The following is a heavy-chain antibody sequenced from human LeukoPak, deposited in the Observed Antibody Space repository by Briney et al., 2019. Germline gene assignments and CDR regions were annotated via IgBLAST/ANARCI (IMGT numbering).Heavy chain of an antibody. Sequence: SVKVSCKTSGGTFSSYAITWVRQAPGQGLEWMGGIIPIFGTTNYAQKFQGRVTITADESTNTAYMELSSLRSEDTAVYYCARAPYSSGGSTNYYYYYYMDVWGRGTTVTVSS. J-gene: IGHJ6*03. CDR1: GGTFSSYA. V-gene: IGHV1-69*13. D-gene: IGHD6-19*01. CDR3: ARAPYSSGGSTNYYYYYYMDV. CDR2: IIPIFGTT.